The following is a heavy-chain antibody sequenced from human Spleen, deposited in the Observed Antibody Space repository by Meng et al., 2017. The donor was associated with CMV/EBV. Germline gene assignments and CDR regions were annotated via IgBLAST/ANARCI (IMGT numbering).Heavy chain of an antibody. CDR3: ARSPRYCSGGSCYSRFGDY. CDR1: GGTFSSYA. V-gene: IGHV1-69*05. CDR2: IIPIFGTA. J-gene: IGHJ4*02. Sequence: SVKVSCKASGGTFSSYAISWVRQAPGQGLEWMGGIIPIFGTANYAQKFQGRVTMTRNTSISTAYMELSSLRSEDTAVYYCARSPRYCSGGSCYSRFGDYWGQGTLVTVSS. D-gene: IGHD2-15*01.